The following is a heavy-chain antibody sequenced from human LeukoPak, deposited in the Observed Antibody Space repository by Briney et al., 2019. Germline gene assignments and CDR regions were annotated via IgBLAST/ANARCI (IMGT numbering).Heavy chain of an antibody. CDR2: ISGSAGSK. J-gene: IGHJ4*02. Sequence: HPGGSLRLSCAASGFTFSSYDMTWVRQAPGKGLEWVSGISGSAGSKDYADSVKGRFTVSRDNSKNTLYPQMSSLRADDTAVYYCAKGSGAYAYLFDYWGRGTLVTVSS. CDR1: GFTFSSYD. D-gene: IGHD2-15*01. V-gene: IGHV3-23*01. CDR3: AKGSGAYAYLFDY.